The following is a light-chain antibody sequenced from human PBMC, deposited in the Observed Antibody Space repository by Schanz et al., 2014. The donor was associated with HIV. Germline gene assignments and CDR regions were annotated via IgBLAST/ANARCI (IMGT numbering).Light chain of an antibody. CDR2: DVS. V-gene: IGLV2-14*03. Sequence: QSALTQPASVSGSPGQSITISCTGTSSDVGGYNYVAWYQQHPGKAPKLMIYDVSDRPSGVSNRFSGSKSGNTASLTISGLQADDEADYYCQSYDTSLSVWVFGGGTKLTVL. CDR1: SSDVGGYNY. J-gene: IGLJ3*02. CDR3: QSYDTSLSVWV.